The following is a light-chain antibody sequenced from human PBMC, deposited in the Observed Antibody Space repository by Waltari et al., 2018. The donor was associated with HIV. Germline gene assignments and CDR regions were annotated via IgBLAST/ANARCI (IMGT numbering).Light chain of an antibody. J-gene: IGLJ1*01. V-gene: IGLV3-9*01. CDR3: QVWDKNTGI. CDR1: SIGSKS. CDR2: GAP. Sequence: SYELTQPLSVSVALGQTAKVPCGGDSIGSKSVQWYQQKPGQAPVLVIYGAPNRPSGIPERFSGSNSGNTATLSISSAQAGDEADYYCQVWDKNTGIFGTGTKVTVL.